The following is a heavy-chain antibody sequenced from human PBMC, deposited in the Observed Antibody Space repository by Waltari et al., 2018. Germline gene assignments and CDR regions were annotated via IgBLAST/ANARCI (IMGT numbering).Heavy chain of an antibody. V-gene: IGHV2-5*01. CDR3: AHRGGYTSFDY. J-gene: IGHJ4*02. CDR2: IYWNDDK. Sequence: QITLKESGPTLVKPTQTLTLTCTFSGFSLSTSGVGVGWIRQPPGKALEWLALIYWNDDKRYSPSLKSRLTITKDTSKNQVVLTMTNMEPVDTATYYCAHRGGYTSFDYWGQGTLVTVSS. CDR1: GFSLSTSGVG. D-gene: IGHD5-12*01.